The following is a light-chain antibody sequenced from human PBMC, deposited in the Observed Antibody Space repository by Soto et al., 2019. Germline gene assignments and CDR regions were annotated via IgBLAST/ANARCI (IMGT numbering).Light chain of an antibody. Sequence: QSALTQPASVSGSPGQSITISCTGGSSDVGYHKYVSWYQQYPGKAPKLMIYGVSNRPSGVSNRFSGSKSGNTASLTISGLQAEDEADYYCSSYTSSGTWVFGGGTKLTVL. CDR3: SSYTSSGTWV. V-gene: IGLV2-14*01. J-gene: IGLJ3*02. CDR1: SSDVGYHKY. CDR2: GVS.